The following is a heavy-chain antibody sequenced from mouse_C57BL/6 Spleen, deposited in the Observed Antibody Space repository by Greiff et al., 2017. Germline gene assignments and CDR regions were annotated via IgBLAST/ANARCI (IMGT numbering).Heavy chain of an antibody. D-gene: IGHD1-1*01. Sequence: DVKLQESGPGMVKPSQSLSLTCTVTGYSITSGYDWHWIRHFPGNKLEWMGYISYSGSTNYNPSLKSRISITHDTSKNHFFLKLNSVTTEDTATYYCARGHYGSTHWYFDVWGTGTTVTVSS. CDR3: ARGHYGSTHWYFDV. CDR1: GYSITSGYD. V-gene: IGHV3-1*01. CDR2: ISYSGST. J-gene: IGHJ1*03.